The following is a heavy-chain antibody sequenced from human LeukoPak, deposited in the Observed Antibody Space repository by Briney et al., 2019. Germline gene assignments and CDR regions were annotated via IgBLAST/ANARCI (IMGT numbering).Heavy chain of an antibody. D-gene: IGHD1-26*01. CDR2: ISGYNGDT. CDR1: GFSFISFG. V-gene: IGHV1-18*01. J-gene: IGHJ4*02. Sequence: GSVKVSCKAFGFSFISFGFNWVRQAPGQGLEGMGWISGYNGDTKYAQKFQGRVTMTTDKSTSTAYMELRSLRSDDTAVYYCARGTWETAARPYSFDTWGQGTLVTVTS. CDR3: ARGTWETAARPYSFDT.